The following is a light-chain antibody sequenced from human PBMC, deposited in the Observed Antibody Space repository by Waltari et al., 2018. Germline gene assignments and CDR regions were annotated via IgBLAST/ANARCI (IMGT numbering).Light chain of an antibody. CDR1: RSDVGTYNL. CDR2: EVT. Sequence: QSALTQPAAVSGYPGQAITISCSGTRSDVGTYNLVYWYQQLPGKAPKLMIYEVTKRPSGVSTRFSGSKSGNTASLTISGLQAEDEADYFRFSYAGANSHVVFGGWTKVTVL. V-gene: IGLV2-23*02. J-gene: IGLJ2*01. CDR3: FSYAGANSHVV.